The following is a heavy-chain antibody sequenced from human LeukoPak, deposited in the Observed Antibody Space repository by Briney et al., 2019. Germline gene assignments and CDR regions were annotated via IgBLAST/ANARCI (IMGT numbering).Heavy chain of an antibody. CDR2: ISWNSGSI. J-gene: IGHJ4*02. D-gene: IGHD1-7*01. CDR1: GFTFDDYA. V-gene: IGHV3-9*01. Sequence: GRSLRLSCAASGFTFDDYAMHWVRQAPGKGLEWVSGISWNSGSIGYADSVKGRFTIPRDNAKNSLYLQMNSLRAEDTALYYCAKDKTGTPYYFDYWGQGTLVTVSS. CDR3: AKDKTGTPYYFDY.